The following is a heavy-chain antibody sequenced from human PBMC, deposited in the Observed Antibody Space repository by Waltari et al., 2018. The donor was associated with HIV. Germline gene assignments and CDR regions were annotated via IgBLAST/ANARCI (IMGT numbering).Heavy chain of an antibody. V-gene: IGHV4-31*01. J-gene: IGHJ5*02. CDR3: ARGREHCGGDRENWFDP. Sequence: VQLQESGPGLVKPSQTLSLTCTVPGRPISNDGSYRSWFRQHPGKGLEWLVYIYYSGTPYYNPSLKGLFTMSVDTSKNQFSLKLNTVTAADTAVYYCARGREHCGGDRENWFDPWGQGTLVTVSS. CDR1: GRPISNDGSY. CDR2: IYYSGTP. D-gene: IGHD2-21*02.